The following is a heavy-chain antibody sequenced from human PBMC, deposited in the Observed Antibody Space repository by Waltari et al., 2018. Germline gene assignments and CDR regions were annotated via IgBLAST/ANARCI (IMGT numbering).Heavy chain of an antibody. V-gene: IGHV3-30*02. Sequence: QVQLVESGGGVVQPGGSLRLSCAASGFTFSSYGMHWVRQAPGKGLEWVAFIRYDGSNKYYADSVKGRFTISRDNSKNTLYLQMNSLRAEDTAVYYCAKEGTGTTLFDYWGQGTLVTVPS. CDR3: AKEGTGTTLFDY. D-gene: IGHD1-7*01. CDR1: GFTFSSYG. J-gene: IGHJ4*02. CDR2: IRYDGSNK.